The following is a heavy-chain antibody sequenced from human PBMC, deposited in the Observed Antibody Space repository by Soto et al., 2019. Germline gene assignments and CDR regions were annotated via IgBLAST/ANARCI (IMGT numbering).Heavy chain of an antibody. V-gene: IGHV3-7*04. D-gene: IGHD1-26*01. CDR2: INQDGSEK. Sequence: EVHLVESGGGLVQTGGSLRLSCAIFESTVSRDWMNWVRQAPGKGLEWVAHINQDGSEKYYVDSVKGRFTISRDNAKKSLYLQMKSLRPADTALSYCPGGVGDAFWGQGTLVTVSS. CDR3: PGGVGDAF. CDR1: ESTVSRDW. J-gene: IGHJ4*02.